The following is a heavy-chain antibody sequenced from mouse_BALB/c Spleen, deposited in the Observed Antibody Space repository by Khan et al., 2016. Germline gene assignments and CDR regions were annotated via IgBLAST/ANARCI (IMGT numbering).Heavy chain of an antibody. CDR3: ARSWYSMEY. V-gene: IGHV1-9*01. D-gene: IGHD2-1*01. CDR2: ILPGSDST. Sequence: QVQLKESGAELMKPGASVKISCKATGYTFSNYWIEWVKQRPGHGLEWIGEILPGSDSTNYNEKFKGKATFTADTSSNTAYMQLSSLTSEDTAVYDGARSWYSMEYWGQGTTVTVSS. CDR1: GYTFSNYW. J-gene: IGHJ4*01.